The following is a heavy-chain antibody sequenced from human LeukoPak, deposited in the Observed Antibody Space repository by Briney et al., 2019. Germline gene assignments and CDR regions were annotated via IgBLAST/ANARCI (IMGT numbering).Heavy chain of an antibody. V-gene: IGHV3-9*01. J-gene: IGHJ4*02. CDR3: AKDLDYYDSSGYPDY. CDR2: ISCNSGSI. Sequence: PGGSLRLSCAASGFTFDDYAMHWVRQAPGKGLEWVAVISCNSGSIGYADSVKGRFTISRDNAKNSLNLQMNSLRAEDTAVYYCAKDLDYYDSSGYPDYWGKGTLVTVSS. CDR1: GFTFDDYA. D-gene: IGHD3-22*01.